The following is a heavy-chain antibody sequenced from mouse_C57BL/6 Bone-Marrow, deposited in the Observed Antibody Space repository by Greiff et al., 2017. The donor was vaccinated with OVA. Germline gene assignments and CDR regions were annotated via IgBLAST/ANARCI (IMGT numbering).Heavy chain of an antibody. Sequence: VQLQQPGAELVKPGASVKLSCKASGYTFTSYWMHWVKQRPGQGLEWIGMIHPNSGSTNYNEKFKSKATLTVDKSSSTAYMQLSSLTSEDSAVYYCARYYYGYYYAMDYWGQGTSVTVSS. V-gene: IGHV1-64*01. CDR3: ARYYYGYYYAMDY. J-gene: IGHJ4*01. D-gene: IGHD1-1*01. CDR2: IHPNSGST. CDR1: GYTFTSYW.